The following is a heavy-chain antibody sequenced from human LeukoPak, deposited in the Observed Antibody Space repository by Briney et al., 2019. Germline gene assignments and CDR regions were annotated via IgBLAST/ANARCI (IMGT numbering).Heavy chain of an antibody. CDR2: IIPIFGTA. Sequence: ASVKVSCKASGYTFTSYYMHWVRQAPGQGLEWMGGIIPIFGTANYAQKFQGRVTITADESTSTAYMELSSLRSEDTAVYYCARAHYDSSGYYYGFFWFDPWGQGTLVTVSS. J-gene: IGHJ5*02. CDR3: ARAHYDSSGYYYGFFWFDP. CDR1: GYTFTSYY. D-gene: IGHD3-22*01. V-gene: IGHV1-69*13.